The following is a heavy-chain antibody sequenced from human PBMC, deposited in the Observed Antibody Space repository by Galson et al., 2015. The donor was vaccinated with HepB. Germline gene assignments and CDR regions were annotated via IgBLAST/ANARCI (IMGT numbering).Heavy chain of an antibody. J-gene: IGHJ4*02. CDR1: GFTFSDYY. CDR2: ISSSGSTI. D-gene: IGHD3-3*01. CDR3: AREGTIFGVVTKLEDY. V-gene: IGHV3-11*01. Sequence: LRLSCAASGFTFSDYYMSWIRQAPGKGLEWVSYISSSGSTIYYADSVKGRFTISRDNAKNSLYLQMNSLRAEDTAVYYCAREGTIFGVVTKLEDYWGQGTLVTVSS.